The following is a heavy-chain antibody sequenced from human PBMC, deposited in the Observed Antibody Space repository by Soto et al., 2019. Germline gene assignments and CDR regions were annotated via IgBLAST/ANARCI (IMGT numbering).Heavy chain of an antibody. CDR1: GGTFSSYA. J-gene: IGHJ6*02. Sequence: GASVKVSCKASGGTFSSYAIGWVRQAPGQGLEWMGGIIPISGTANYAQKFQGRVTITADRSTSTAYMELSSLRSEDTAVYYCARELPNYGMDVWGQGTTVTVSS. CDR3: ARELPNYGMDV. CDR2: IIPISGTA. V-gene: IGHV1-69*06. D-gene: IGHD5-18*01.